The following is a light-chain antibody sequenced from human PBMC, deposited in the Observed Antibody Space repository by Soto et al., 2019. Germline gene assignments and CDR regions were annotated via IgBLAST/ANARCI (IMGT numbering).Light chain of an antibody. CDR3: QQRSNWPRT. Sequence: EIVLTQSPATLSLSPGERATLSCRASQSVSSYLAGYQQKPGQAPRLLIYDASNRATGIPARFSGSGSGTDFTLTISSLEPEDFAVYYCQQRSNWPRTFGQGTKV. J-gene: IGKJ1*01. V-gene: IGKV3-11*01. CDR2: DAS. CDR1: QSVSSY.